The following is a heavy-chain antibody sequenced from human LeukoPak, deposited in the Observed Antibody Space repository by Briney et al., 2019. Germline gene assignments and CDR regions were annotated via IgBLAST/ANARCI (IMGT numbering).Heavy chain of an antibody. V-gene: IGHV3-66*01. Sequence: GGSLRLSCAASGFTVSSNYMSWVRQAPGKGLEWVSVIYSGGSTYYADSVKGRFTISRDNSKNTLYLQMNSLRAEDTAVYYCVVVVTATPFYWGQGTLVTVSS. CDR1: GFTVSSNY. D-gene: IGHD2-21*02. CDR2: IYSGGST. J-gene: IGHJ4*02. CDR3: VVVVTATPFY.